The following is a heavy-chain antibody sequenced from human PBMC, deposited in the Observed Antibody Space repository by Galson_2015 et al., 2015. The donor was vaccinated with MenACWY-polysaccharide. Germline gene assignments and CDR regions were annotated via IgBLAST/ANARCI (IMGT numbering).Heavy chain of an antibody. V-gene: IGHV3-33*01. D-gene: IGHD2-2*01. CDR1: GFTFSTYG. CDR3: ARDGLYHIQDY. CDR2: IWFDGSNT. J-gene: IGHJ4*02. Sequence: SLRLSCAASGFTFSTYGMHWVRQAQQAPGKGLAWVAIIWFDGSNTYYSDSVKGRFTISRDNSKNTLYLQMNGLRAEDTAVYYCARDGLYHIQDYWSQGALVTVSA.